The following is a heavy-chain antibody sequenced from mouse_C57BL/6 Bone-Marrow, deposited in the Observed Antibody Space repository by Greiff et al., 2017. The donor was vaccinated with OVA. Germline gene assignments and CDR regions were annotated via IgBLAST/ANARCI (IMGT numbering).Heavy chain of an antibody. D-gene: IGHD1-1*01. V-gene: IGHV1-53*01. CDR1: GYTFTSYW. J-gene: IGHJ4*01. CDR3: ARLGYYGSSYVDAMDY. CDR2: INPSNGGT. Sequence: VKLQQPGTELVKPGASVKLSCKASGYTFTSYWMHWVKQRPGQGLEWIGNINPSNGGTNYNEKFKSKATLTVDKSSSTAYMQLSSLTSEDSAVYYCARLGYYGSSYVDAMDYWGQGTSVTVSS.